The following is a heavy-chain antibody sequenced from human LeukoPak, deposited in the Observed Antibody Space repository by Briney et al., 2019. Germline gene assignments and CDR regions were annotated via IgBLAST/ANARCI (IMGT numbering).Heavy chain of an antibody. Sequence: SETLSLTCTVSGGSISSSSYYWGWIRQPPGKGLEWIGSIYYSGSTYYNPSLKSRVTISVDTSKNQFSLKLSSVTAADTAVYYCARRGRRFGANPGWSQGTLVTVSS. CDR1: GGSISSSSYY. CDR3: ARRGRRFGANPG. J-gene: IGHJ4*02. CDR2: IYYSGST. D-gene: IGHD3-3*01. V-gene: IGHV4-39*01.